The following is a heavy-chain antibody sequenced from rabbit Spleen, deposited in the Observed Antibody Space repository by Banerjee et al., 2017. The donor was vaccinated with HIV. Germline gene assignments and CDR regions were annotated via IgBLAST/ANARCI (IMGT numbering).Heavy chain of an antibody. V-gene: IGHV1S36*01. Sequence: QQQLVDSGGGLVQPGGSLALTCKASGFSLSNYYVMCWVRQAPGKGLEWIGCINTGSGSAYYASWVNGRFTISKTSSTVDLKMTSLTAADTATYFCARDLYSSGWNFGLWGPGTLVTVS. CDR3: ARDLYSSGWNFGL. CDR1: GFSLSNYY. J-gene: IGHJ4*01. D-gene: IGHD4-1*01. CDR2: INTGSGSA.